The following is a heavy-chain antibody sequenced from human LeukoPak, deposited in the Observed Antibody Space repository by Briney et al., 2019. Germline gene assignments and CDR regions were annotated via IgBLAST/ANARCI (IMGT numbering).Heavy chain of an antibody. Sequence: GGSLRLSCAASGFAVSSSYMSWVRQAPGRGLEWVSVIYSDGSAYYADSVKGRFTISRDNSRNTLYLQMNSLRAEDTAMYYCARDPHGYGSAWGQGTLVTVSS. D-gene: IGHD3-10*01. J-gene: IGHJ1*01. CDR2: IYSDGSA. V-gene: IGHV3-53*01. CDR3: ARDPHGYGSA. CDR1: GFAVSSSY.